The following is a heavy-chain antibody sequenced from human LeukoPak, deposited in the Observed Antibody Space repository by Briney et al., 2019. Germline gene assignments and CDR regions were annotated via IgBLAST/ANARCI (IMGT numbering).Heavy chain of an antibody. CDR1: GGSISSYY. J-gene: IGHJ5*02. CDR2: IYYSGST. V-gene: IGHV4-59*01. Sequence: SETLSLTCTVSGGSISSYYWSWLRQPPGKGLEGIGYIYYSGSTNYNPSLTSRVTISVDTSKNQFSLKLSSVTAADTAVYYCARDSRTTILGVVSWWFDPWGQGTLVTVSS. D-gene: IGHD3-3*01. CDR3: ARDSRTTILGVVSWWFDP.